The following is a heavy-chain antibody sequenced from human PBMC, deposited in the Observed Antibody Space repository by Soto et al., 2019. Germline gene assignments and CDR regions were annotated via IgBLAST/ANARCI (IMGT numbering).Heavy chain of an antibody. J-gene: IGHJ3*02. D-gene: IGHD4-4*01. CDR1: GYTFTSYD. Sequence: ASVKVSCKASGYTFTSYDINWVRQATGQGLEWMGWMNPNSGNTGYAQKFQGRVTMTRNTSISTAYMELSSLRSEDTAVYYCARFDDSSGRGAFDIWGQGTMVTVSS. CDR3: ARFDDSSGRGAFDI. V-gene: IGHV1-8*01. CDR2: MNPNSGNT.